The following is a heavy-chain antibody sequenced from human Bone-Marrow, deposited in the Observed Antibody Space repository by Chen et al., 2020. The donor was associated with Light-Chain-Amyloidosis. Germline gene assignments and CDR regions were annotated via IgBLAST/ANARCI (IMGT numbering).Heavy chain of an antibody. CDR2: IYFRGDT. V-gene: IGHV4-39*01. CDR1: SGSISSDNYY. J-gene: IGHJ4*02. CDR3: VRQRRGIGWLPVY. Sequence: QLQLQESGPGLVKTSETLSLTGTVSSGSISSDNYYWGCIRQPPGQGLEWIGSIYFRGDTYYRPSLRSRVTLSVDTSKNQFSLILTSMTAADTAVYYCVRQRRGIGWLPVYWGQGTLVTVSS. D-gene: IGHD3-9*01.